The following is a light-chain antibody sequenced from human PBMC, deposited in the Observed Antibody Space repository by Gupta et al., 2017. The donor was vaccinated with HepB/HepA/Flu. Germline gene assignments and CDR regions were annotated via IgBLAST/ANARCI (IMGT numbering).Light chain of an antibody. V-gene: IGLV3-21*04. Sequence: SYVLTQPPPVSVPHGKTARIHCGGNNVGSKSVHWYQQKPGQAPVLVIYYDSDRRSGSPERFSGSNSGNTATLTISRVEDGDEADYYCQVWDSSSDQGVFGTGTKVTVL. J-gene: IGLJ1*01. CDR1: NVGSKS. CDR2: YDS. CDR3: QVWDSSSDQGV.